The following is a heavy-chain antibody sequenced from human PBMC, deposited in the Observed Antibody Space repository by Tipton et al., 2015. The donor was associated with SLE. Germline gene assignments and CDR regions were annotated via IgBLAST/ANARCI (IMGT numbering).Heavy chain of an antibody. Sequence: GSLRLSCAASGFSLSDYYMTWIRQPPGKGLEWLSYISSSGTNIYYADSVRGRFTISRDNAKNSLYLQMNSLRAEDTAVYYCCGDCGDSGSAYWGQGTLVTVSS. CDR2: ISSSGTNI. CDR3: CGDCGDSGSAY. D-gene: IGHD4-17*01. J-gene: IGHJ4*02. V-gene: IGHV3-11*04. CDR1: GFSLSDYY.